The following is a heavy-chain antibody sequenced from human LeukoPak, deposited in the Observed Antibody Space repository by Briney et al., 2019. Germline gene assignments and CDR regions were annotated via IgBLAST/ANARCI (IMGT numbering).Heavy chain of an antibody. D-gene: IGHD1-26*01. V-gene: IGHV3-11*04. J-gene: IGHJ4*02. Sequence: TGGSLRLSCAASGFTFSDYYMSWIRQAPGKGLEWVSYISSSGSTIYYADSVKGRFTISRDNARNSLYLQMNSLRAEDTAVYYCARPSLNSGSYFDYWGQGILVTVSS. CDR1: GFTFSDYY. CDR2: ISSSGSTI. CDR3: ARPSLNSGSYFDY.